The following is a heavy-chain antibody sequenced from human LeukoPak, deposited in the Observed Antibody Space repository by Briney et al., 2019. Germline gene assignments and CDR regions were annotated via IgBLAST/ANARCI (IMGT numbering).Heavy chain of an antibody. CDR3: ARDYYDSSGYYPFDY. CDR1: GYTFTSYD. Sequence: ASVKVSCKASGYTFTSYDINWVRQATGQGLEWMGWMNPNSGNTGYAQKFQGRVTMTRDTSISTAYMELSRLRSDDTAVYYCARDYYDSSGYYPFDYWGQGTLVTVSS. D-gene: IGHD3-22*01. V-gene: IGHV1-8*01. CDR2: MNPNSGNT. J-gene: IGHJ4*02.